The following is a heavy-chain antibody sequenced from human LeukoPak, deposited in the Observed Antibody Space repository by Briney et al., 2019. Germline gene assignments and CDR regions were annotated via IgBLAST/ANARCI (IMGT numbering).Heavy chain of an antibody. CDR3: ARGPYDFNFDY. Sequence: GGSLRLSCAASGFTSSSYAMHWVRQAPGKGLEWVAVISYDGSNKYYADSVKGRFTISRDNSKNTLYLQMNSLRAEDTAVYYCARGPYDFNFDYWGQGTLVTVSS. J-gene: IGHJ4*02. D-gene: IGHD3-3*01. V-gene: IGHV3-30-3*01. CDR1: GFTSSSYA. CDR2: ISYDGSNK.